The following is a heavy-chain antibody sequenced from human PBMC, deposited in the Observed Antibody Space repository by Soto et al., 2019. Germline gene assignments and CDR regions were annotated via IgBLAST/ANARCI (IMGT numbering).Heavy chain of an antibody. D-gene: IGHD6-13*01. CDR2: IYYSGST. CDR1: GGSISSSSYY. CDR3: ARHDLGSSWYSLGY. Sequence: ASETLSLTCTVSGGSISSSSYYWGWIRQPPGKGLEWIGSIYYSGSTYYNPSLKSRVTISVDTSKNQFSLKLSSVTAADTAVYYCARHDLGSSWYSLGYWGQGTRVTVSS. V-gene: IGHV4-39*01. J-gene: IGHJ4*02.